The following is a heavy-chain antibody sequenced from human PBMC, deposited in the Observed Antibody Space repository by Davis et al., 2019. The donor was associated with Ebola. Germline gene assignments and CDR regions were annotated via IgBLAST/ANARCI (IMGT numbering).Heavy chain of an antibody. CDR1: GFTFSSYS. CDR3: ASMWLLLRAFDI. Sequence: GESLKISCAASGFTFSSYSMNWVRQAPGKGLEWVAVISYDGSNKYYADSVKGRITISRDNSKNTLYLQMNSLRAEDTAVYYCASMWLLLRAFDIWGQGTMVTVSS. D-gene: IGHD3-22*01. V-gene: IGHV3-30*03. J-gene: IGHJ3*02. CDR2: ISYDGSNK.